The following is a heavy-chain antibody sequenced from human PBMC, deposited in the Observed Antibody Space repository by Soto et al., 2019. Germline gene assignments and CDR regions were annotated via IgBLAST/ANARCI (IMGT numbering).Heavy chain of an antibody. CDR1: GFTFSSYS. J-gene: IGHJ4*02. Sequence: EVQLVESGGGLVKPGGSLRLSCAASGFTFSSYSMNWVRQAPGKGLEWVSSISSSSSYIYYADSVKGRFTISRDNAKNSLYLQMNSLRAEDTAVYYCAVASSSLYTFDYWGQGTLVTVSS. V-gene: IGHV3-21*01. CDR3: AVASSSLYTFDY. D-gene: IGHD6-13*01. CDR2: ISSSSSYI.